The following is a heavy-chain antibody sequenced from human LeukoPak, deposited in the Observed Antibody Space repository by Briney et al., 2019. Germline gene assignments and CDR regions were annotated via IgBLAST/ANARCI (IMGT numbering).Heavy chain of an antibody. CDR1: GFTFSSYW. Sequence: PGGSLRLSCAASGFTFSSYWMSWVRQAPGKGLEWVANIKQDGSEKYYVDSVKGRFTISRDNAKNSLYLQMNSLRAEDTAAYYCARAPVANYRGGGVDFDPWGQGTLVTVSS. D-gene: IGHD4-11*01. CDR3: ARAPVANYRGGGVDFDP. CDR2: IKQDGSEK. J-gene: IGHJ5*02. V-gene: IGHV3-7*01.